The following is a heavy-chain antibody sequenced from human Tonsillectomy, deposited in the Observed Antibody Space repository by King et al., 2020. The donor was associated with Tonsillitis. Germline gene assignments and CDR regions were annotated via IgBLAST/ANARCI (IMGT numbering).Heavy chain of an antibody. CDR3: AKDIGIASMTTVTLFYYYGMDV. Sequence: VQLVESGGGLVQPGRSLRLSCAASGFTFDDYAMHWVRQAPGKGLEWVSGISWNSGSIGYADSVKGRFTISRDNAKNSLYLQMNSLRAADTALYYCAKDIGIASMTTVTLFYYYGMDVWGQGTTVTVSS. J-gene: IGHJ6*02. V-gene: IGHV3-9*01. CDR1: GFTFDDYA. D-gene: IGHD4-11*01. CDR2: ISWNSGSI.